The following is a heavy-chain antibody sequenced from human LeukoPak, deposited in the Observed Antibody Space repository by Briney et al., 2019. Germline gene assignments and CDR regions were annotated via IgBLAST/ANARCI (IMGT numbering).Heavy chain of an antibody. CDR2: ISAYNGNT. J-gene: IGHJ6*03. V-gene: IGHV1-18*01. CDR1: GYTFTSYG. D-gene: IGHD6-13*01. CDR3: ARVKPYSSSWYGYYYYYYMDV. Sequence: ASVKVSCTASGYTFTSYGISWVRQAPGQGLEWMGWISAYNGNTNYAQKLQGRVTMTTDTSTSTAYMELRSLRSDDTAVYYCARVKPYSSSWYGYYYYYYMDVWGKGTTVTISS.